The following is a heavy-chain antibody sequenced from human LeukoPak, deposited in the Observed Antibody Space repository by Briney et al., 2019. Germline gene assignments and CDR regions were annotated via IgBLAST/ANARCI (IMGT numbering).Heavy chain of an antibody. CDR3: ARAGVWDYSDSSGYHNAAFDI. CDR2: ISTYNGNT. CDR1: GYTFTSYG. D-gene: IGHD3-22*01. Sequence: ASVKVSCKPSGYTFTSYGLTWVRQAPGQGLEWMGWISTYNGNTNYAQNLQGRVTMTTDTSTSTAYMELRSLRSDDTAVYYCARAGVWDYSDSSGYHNAAFDIWGQGTMVTVSS. V-gene: IGHV1-18*01. J-gene: IGHJ3*02.